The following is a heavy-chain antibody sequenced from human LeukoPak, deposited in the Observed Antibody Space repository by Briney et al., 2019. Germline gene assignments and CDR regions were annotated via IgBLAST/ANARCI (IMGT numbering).Heavy chain of an antibody. CDR3: ARDLWYYYDSSGYYPLSY. Sequence: PGRSLRLSCAASGFTFSSYAMHWVRQAPGKGLEWVAVISYDRSNKYYADSVKGRFTISRDNSKNTLYLQMNSLRAEDTAVYYCARDLWYYYDSSGYYPLSYWGQGTLVTVSS. J-gene: IGHJ4*02. CDR2: ISYDRSNK. CDR1: GFTFSSYA. V-gene: IGHV3-30-3*01. D-gene: IGHD3-22*01.